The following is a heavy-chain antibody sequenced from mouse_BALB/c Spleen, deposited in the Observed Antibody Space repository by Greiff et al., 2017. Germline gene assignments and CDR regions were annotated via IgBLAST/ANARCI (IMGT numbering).Heavy chain of an antibody. CDR2: INPYNGAT. CDR1: GYSFTGYY. V-gene: IGHV1-31*01. Sequence: VQLQQSGPELVKPGASVKISCKASGYSFTGYYMHWVKQSHVKSLEWIGRINPYNGATSYNQNFKDKASLTVDKSSSTAYMELHSLTSEDSAVYYCARSEGYDGAWFAYWGQGTLVTVSA. D-gene: IGHD2-2*01. CDR3: ARSEGYDGAWFAY. J-gene: IGHJ3*01.